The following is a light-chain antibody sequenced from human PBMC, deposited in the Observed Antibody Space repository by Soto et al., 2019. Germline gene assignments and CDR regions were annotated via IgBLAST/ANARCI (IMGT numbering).Light chain of an antibody. J-gene: IGKJ1*01. V-gene: IGKV2-24*01. CDR1: QSLVYSDGNTY. Sequence: DPVMTQTPLSSPVTLGQPASISCRSSQSLVYSDGNTYLSGLQQRPGQPPRLLIYQVSNRFSGVPDRFSGSVAGTDFTLNISRLEADDVGVYFCVQFSHFPRTFVQGT. CDR3: VQFSHFPRT. CDR2: QVS.